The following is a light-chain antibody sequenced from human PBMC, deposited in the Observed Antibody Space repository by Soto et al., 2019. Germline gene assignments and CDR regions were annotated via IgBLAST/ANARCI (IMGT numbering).Light chain of an antibody. Sequence: DIQMTQSPSTLSASVGDRVTITCRASQSVSSWLAWYQQKPGEVPKLLIYKASSLESGVPSRFSGSGSGTEFTLTISSLQPDDFVTYYWQQYSRKPLTFGGGTKVEIK. CDR3: QQYSRKPLT. V-gene: IGKV1-5*03. CDR1: QSVSSW. J-gene: IGKJ4*01. CDR2: KAS.